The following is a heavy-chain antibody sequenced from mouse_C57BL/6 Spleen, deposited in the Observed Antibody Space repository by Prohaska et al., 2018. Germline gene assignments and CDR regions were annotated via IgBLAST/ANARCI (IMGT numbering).Heavy chain of an antibody. CDR2: INPSTGGT. J-gene: IGHJ3*01. Sequence: GKQSPEKSLEWIGEINPSTGGTTYNQKFKAKATLTVDKSSSTAYMQLKSLTSEDSAVYYCARSPYDYDGAWFAYWGQGTLVTVSA. D-gene: IGHD2-4*01. V-gene: IGHV1-42*01. CDR3: ARSPYDYDGAWFAY.